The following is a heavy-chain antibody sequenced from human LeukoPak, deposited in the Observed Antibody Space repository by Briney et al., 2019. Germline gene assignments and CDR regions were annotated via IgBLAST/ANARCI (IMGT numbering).Heavy chain of an antibody. CDR1: GFTFSNAW. Sequence: GGSLRLSCAASGFTFSNAWMSWVRQAPGKGLEWVGRIKSPSDGATTDYAAPVKGRFTISRDDSKNTLYLQMNSLNTEDTAMYYCSTSFGYWGQGTRVTVSS. CDR3: STSFGY. CDR2: IKSPSDGATT. V-gene: IGHV3-15*01. J-gene: IGHJ4*02.